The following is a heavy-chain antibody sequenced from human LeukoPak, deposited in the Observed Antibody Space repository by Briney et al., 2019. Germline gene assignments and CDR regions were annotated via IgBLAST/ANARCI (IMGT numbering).Heavy chain of an antibody. J-gene: IGHJ4*02. V-gene: IGHV3-74*01. CDR2: INSDGSST. D-gene: IGHD3-22*01. CDR3: TKGPLIRSGYYSGLYYFDY. Sequence: PGGSLRLSCAASGFTFSSYWMHWVRQAPGKGLVWVSRINSDGSSTSYADSVKGRFTISRDNSKNTLYLQMNSLRAEGTALYYCTKGPLIRSGYYSGLYYFDYWGQGTLVTVSS. CDR1: GFTFSSYW.